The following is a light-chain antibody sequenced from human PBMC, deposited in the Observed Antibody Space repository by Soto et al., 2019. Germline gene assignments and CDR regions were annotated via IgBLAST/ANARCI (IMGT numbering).Light chain of an antibody. CDR3: HQRQSWPRT. CDR1: QSVGTR. Sequence: EIVLTQSPGTLSLSPGERVTLSCRASQSVGTRLAWYQHKPGQAPRLLIYYTSNRATGIPARFSGSGSGTDFTLTINSLAPEDFAIYYCHQRQSWPRTFGQGTKVDIK. V-gene: IGKV3-11*01. J-gene: IGKJ1*01. CDR2: YTS.